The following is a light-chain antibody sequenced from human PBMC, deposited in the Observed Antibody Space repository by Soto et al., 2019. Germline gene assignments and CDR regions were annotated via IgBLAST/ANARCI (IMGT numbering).Light chain of an antibody. CDR2: GAS. CDR1: QTISSY. J-gene: IGKJ4*01. V-gene: IGKV1-39*01. Sequence: DIQVTQSPSSLSASVGDRVPITGRASQTISSYLNWYQQKPGKAPKLLIYGASSLQSGVPARFSGSGSGTDFTLTISSLQPEDSATYSCQQSYSSPLTFGGGTKVDIK. CDR3: QQSYSSPLT.